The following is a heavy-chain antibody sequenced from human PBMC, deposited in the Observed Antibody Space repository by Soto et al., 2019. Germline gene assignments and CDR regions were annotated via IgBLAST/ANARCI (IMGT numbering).Heavy chain of an antibody. J-gene: IGHJ1*01. D-gene: IGHD2-15*01. CDR1: GFTFSSYS. CDR2: ISSSSSYI. V-gene: IGHV3-21*01. Sequence: GGSLRLSCAASGFTFSSYSMNWVRQAPGRGLEWVSSISSSSSYIYYADSVKGRFTISRDNAKNSLYLQMNSLRAEDTAVYYCAREFRGVAAPQRYFQHWGQGTLVTVSS. CDR3: AREFRGVAAPQRYFQH.